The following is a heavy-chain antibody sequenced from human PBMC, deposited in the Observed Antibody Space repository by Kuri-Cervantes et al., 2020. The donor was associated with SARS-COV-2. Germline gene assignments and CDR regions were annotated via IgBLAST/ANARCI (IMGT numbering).Heavy chain of an antibody. CDR1: GGTFSSYA. CDR3: ASRLGDTAMVYFHYYYYGMDV. D-gene: IGHD5-18*01. V-gene: IGHV1-69*13. J-gene: IGHJ6*02. Sequence: SVKVSCKASGGTFSSYAISWVRQAPGQGLEWMGGIIPIFGTANYAQKFQGRVTITADESTSTAYMELSSLRSEDTAVYYCASRLGDTAMVYFHYYYYGMDVWGQGTTVTVSS. CDR2: IIPIFGTA.